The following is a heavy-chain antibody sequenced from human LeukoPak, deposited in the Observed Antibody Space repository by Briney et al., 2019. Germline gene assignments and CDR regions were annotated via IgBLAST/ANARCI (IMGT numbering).Heavy chain of an antibody. Sequence: ASVKVSCKASGYTFTGYYMHWVRQAPGQGLEWMGWINPNTGGTNYAQKFQGRVTMTRDTSISTAYMELSRLRPDDTAVYYCASGDYGDPPLNYWGQGTLVTVSS. CDR2: INPNTGGT. J-gene: IGHJ4*02. CDR3: ASGDYGDPPLNY. D-gene: IGHD4/OR15-4a*01. CDR1: GYTFTGYY. V-gene: IGHV1-2*02.